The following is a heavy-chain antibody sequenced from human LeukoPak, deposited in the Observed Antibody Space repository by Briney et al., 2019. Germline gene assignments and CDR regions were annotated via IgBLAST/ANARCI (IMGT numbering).Heavy chain of an antibody. CDR2: FYASGTT. Sequence: SATLSLTCNVFGVSISNYFWSWLRQPAGKGLEWIGRFYASGTTYYNPSLRSRVTLSMDTSKNHFSLKLTSVTAAGTAVYYCARTHCGGGSCDTFDPWGQGTLVTVSS. CDR3: ARTHCGGGSCDTFDP. CDR1: GVSISNYF. V-gene: IGHV4-4*07. D-gene: IGHD2-21*01. J-gene: IGHJ5*02.